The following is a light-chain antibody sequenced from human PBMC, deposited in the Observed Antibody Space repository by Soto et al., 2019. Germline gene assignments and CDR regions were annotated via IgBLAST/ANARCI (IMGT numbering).Light chain of an antibody. V-gene: IGKV1-39*01. CDR2: AAS. J-gene: IGKJ1*01. Sequence: IQMTHSPSSLSASVLDRVTITFRASQSISSYLNWYQQKPGKAPKLLIYAASSLQSGVPSRFSGSGSGTDFTLTISSLQPDDFATYYCQQSYSTPRTFGQGTKVDIK. CDR1: QSISSY. CDR3: QQSYSTPRT.